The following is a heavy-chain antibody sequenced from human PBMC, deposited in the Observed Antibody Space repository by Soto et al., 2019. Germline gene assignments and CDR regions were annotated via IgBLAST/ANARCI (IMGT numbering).Heavy chain of an antibody. CDR3: ARPRSPLYGSGSKYYYYGMDV. V-gene: IGHV1-69*06. Sequence: QVQLVQSGAEVKKPGSSVKVSCKASGGTFSSYAISWVRQAPGQGLEWMGGIIPIFGTAYYAQKFQGRVTITADKSTSTAYMELSSLRSEDTAVYYCARPRSPLYGSGSKYYYYGMDVWGQGTTVTVSS. D-gene: IGHD3-10*01. CDR2: IIPIFGTA. J-gene: IGHJ6*02. CDR1: GGTFSSYA.